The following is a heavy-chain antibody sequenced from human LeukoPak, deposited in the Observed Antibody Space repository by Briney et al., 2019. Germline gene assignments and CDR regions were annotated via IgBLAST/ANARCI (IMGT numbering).Heavy chain of an antibody. V-gene: IGHV3-9*01. D-gene: IGHD3-10*01. CDR2: ISWNSGSI. J-gene: IGHJ4*02. CDR3: AKELMVRGVITYPQFDY. CDR1: GFTFDDYA. Sequence: HPGRSLRLSCAASGFTFDDYAMHWVRQAPGKGLEWVSGISWNSGSIGYADSVKGRFTISRDNAKNSLYLQMNSLRAEDTALYYCAKELMVRGVITYPQFDYWGQGTLVTVSS.